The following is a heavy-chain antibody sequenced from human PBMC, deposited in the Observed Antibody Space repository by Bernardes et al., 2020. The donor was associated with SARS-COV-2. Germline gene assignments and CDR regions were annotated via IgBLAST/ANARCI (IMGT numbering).Heavy chain of an antibody. CDR1: GFTFSSSV. D-gene: IGHD5-18*01. CDR2: ISTGGSTK. CDR3: AREYTYGFDS. J-gene: IGHJ4*02. V-gene: IGHV3-48*03. Sequence: GSLRLACAASGFTFSSSVMNWVRQAPGKGLEWVSYISTGGSTKYYADSVKGRFTISRDNAKNSLYLQMNSLRAEDTAVYYCAREYTYGFDSWGQGTLVTVSS.